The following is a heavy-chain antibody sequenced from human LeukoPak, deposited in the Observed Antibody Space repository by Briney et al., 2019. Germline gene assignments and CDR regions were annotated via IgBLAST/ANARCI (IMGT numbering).Heavy chain of an antibody. CDR1: GGSISSYY. Sequence: SGPGLVKPSETLSLTCTVSGGSISSYYWSWIRQSPGKGLEWIGYIYYDGSTNYNPSLRGRVTISVDTPKNQFSLKLSSVTAAETAVYYCAREGRYRYGYNEYHLYMDIWGKGTTVTVSS. CDR2: IYYDGST. V-gene: IGHV4-59*12. J-gene: IGHJ6*03. CDR3: AREGRYRYGYNEYHLYMDI. D-gene: IGHD5-18*01.